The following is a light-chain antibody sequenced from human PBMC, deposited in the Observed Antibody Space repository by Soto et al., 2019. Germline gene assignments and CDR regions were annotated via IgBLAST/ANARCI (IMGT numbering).Light chain of an antibody. CDR3: QQRSNWFSSIT. CDR1: QSVNNY. Sequence: EIVLTQSPATLSLSPGERATLSCRASQSVNNYLAWYQQKPGQAPRLLIYDTSNRATGIPARFSGSGSGTDFTLTISSLEPEDFAVYYCQQRSNWFSSITFGQGTRLEIK. CDR2: DTS. J-gene: IGKJ5*01. V-gene: IGKV3-11*01.